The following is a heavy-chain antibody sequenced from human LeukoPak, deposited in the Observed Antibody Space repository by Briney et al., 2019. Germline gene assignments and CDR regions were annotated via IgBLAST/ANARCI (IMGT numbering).Heavy chain of an antibody. V-gene: IGHV1-2*02. Sequence: ASVKVSCKASGYTFTGYCMHWVRQAPGQGLEWMGWINPNSGGTNYAQKFQGRVTMTRDTSISTAYMELSSLRSNDTAVYYCAREGGELGIGMSAFDIWGQGTKVTVSS. CDR3: AREGGELGIGMSAFDI. D-gene: IGHD7-27*01. CDR1: GYTFTGYC. CDR2: INPNSGGT. J-gene: IGHJ3*02.